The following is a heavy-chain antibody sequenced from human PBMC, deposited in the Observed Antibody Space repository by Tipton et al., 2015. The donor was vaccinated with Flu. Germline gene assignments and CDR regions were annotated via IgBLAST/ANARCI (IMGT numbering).Heavy chain of an antibody. CDR1: GFTFSSYA. V-gene: IGHV3-30*04. CDR3: ARGEGWYYDILNGIDY. Sequence: QLVQSGGGVVQPGRSLRLSCAASGFTFSSYAMHWVRQAPGKGLEWVAVISYDGSNKYYADSVKGRFTISRDNSKNTLYLQMNSLRAEDTAVYYCARGEGWYYDILNGIDYWGQGTLVTVSS. J-gene: IGHJ4*02. D-gene: IGHD3-9*01. CDR2: ISYDGSNK.